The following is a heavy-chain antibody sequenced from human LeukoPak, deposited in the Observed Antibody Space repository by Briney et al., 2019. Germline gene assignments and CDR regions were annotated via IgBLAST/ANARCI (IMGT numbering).Heavy chain of an antibody. Sequence: SETLSLTCTVSGGSISSYYWSWIRQPPGKGLEWIGYIYYSGSTNYNPSLKSRVTISVDTSKNQSSLKLSPVTAADTAVYYCARDAGYYGSGSLDVWGKGTTVTVSS. CDR2: IYYSGST. V-gene: IGHV4-59*01. CDR1: GGSISSYY. D-gene: IGHD3-10*01. CDR3: ARDAGYYGSGSLDV. J-gene: IGHJ6*04.